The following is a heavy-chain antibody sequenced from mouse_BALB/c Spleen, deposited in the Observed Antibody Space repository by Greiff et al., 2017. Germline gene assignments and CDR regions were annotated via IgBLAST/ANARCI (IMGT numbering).Heavy chain of an antibody. V-gene: IGHV5-17*02. J-gene: IGHJ3*01. D-gene: IGHD2-4*01. CDR2: ISSGSSTI. CDR3: ARGDYDFFAY. CDR1: GFTFSSFG. Sequence: DVQLVESGGGLVQPGGSRKLSCAASGFTFSSFGMHWVRQAPEKGLEWVAYISSGSSTIYYADTVKGRFTISRDNPKNTLFLQMTSLRSEDTAMYYCARGDYDFFAYWGQGTLVTVSA.